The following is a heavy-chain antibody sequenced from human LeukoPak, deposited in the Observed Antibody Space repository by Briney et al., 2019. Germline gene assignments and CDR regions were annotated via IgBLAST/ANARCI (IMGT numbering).Heavy chain of an antibody. J-gene: IGHJ4*02. CDR3: AKRSLYSKGWYDFDY. D-gene: IGHD6-19*01. V-gene: IGHV3-23*01. Sequence: GVSLRLSCAASGFMFSTFAMAWVRQAPGKGLEWVSVISGNSAVTYYADSVKGRFTIFRDNSKNTVYLQMNSLRAEDTATYYCAKRSLYSKGWYDFDYWGQGTLVTVSS. CDR2: ISGNSAVT. CDR1: GFMFSTFA.